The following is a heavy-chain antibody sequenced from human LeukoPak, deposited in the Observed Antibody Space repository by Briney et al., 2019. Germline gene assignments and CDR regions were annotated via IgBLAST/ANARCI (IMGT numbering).Heavy chain of an antibody. J-gene: IGHJ2*01. CDR3: ARRGIFSWYLAL. Sequence: SETLSLTCTVSGGSISSGGYYWSWIRQHPGKGLEWIGYIYYSGSTYYNPSLKSRVTISVDTSKNQFSLKLSSVTAADTAVYHCARRGIFSWYLALWGRGTLVTVSS. D-gene: IGHD3-3*01. V-gene: IGHV4-31*03. CDR1: GGSISSGGYY. CDR2: IYYSGST.